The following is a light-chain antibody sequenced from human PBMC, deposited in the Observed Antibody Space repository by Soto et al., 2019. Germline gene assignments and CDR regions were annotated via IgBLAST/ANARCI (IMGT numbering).Light chain of an antibody. CDR1: QDINNY. CDR2: DAS. CDR3: QQFDDVPLS. Sequence: IQMTQSPCSLSSSVGDRVTITCQASQDINNYLNWYQQKPGKAPKLLIYDASNLETGVPSRFSGSGSGTEFTFTISSLQPEDIATYFCQQFDDVPLSFGPGTTVEIK. V-gene: IGKV1-33*01. J-gene: IGKJ4*02.